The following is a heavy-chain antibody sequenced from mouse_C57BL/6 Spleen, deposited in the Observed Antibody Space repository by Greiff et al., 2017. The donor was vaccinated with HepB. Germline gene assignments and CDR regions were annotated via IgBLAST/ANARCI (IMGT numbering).Heavy chain of an antibody. CDR1: GFTFSNYW. V-gene: IGHV6-3*01. CDR2: IRLKSDNYAT. CDR3: TGTRYFDY. Sequence: EVKVEESGGGLVQPGGSMKLSCVASGFTFSNYWMNWVRQSPEKGLEWVAQIRLKSDNYATHYAESVKGRFTISRDDSKSSVYLQMNNLRAEDTGIYYCTGTRYFDYWGQGTTLTVSS. J-gene: IGHJ2*01.